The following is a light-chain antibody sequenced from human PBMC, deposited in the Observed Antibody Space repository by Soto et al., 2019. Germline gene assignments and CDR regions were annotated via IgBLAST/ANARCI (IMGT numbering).Light chain of an antibody. J-gene: IGLJ2*01. V-gene: IGLV2-14*01. CDR2: EVR. Sequence: QSALTQPASVSGPPGQSITISCTGTSSDVGGYNYVSWYQQHPGKAPKLIIYEVRNRPSGISFRFSGSKSGNTASLTISGLQAEDEADYYCSSYTSKSSLIFGGGTKLTVL. CDR3: SSYTSKSSLI. CDR1: SSDVGGYNY.